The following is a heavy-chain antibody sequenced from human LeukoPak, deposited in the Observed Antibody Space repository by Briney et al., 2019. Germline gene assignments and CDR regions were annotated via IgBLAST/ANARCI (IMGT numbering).Heavy chain of an antibody. Sequence: GESLKISCQGSGYSFTNYWIGWVRQMPGKGLEWMGIIYPHDSDTRYSPSLQGQVTISADKSINTAFLQWNSLKASDTAMYYCARGIVVVSATNAFDIWGLGTMVTVSS. CDR3: ARGIVVVSATNAFDI. CDR2: IYPHDSDT. J-gene: IGHJ3*02. V-gene: IGHV5-51*01. D-gene: IGHD2-15*01. CDR1: GYSFTNYW.